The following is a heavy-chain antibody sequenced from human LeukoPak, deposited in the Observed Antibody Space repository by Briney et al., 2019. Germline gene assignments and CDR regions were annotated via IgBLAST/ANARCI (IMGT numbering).Heavy chain of an antibody. CDR2: IYPGGSET. D-gene: IGHD5-24*01. V-gene: IGHV5-51*01. J-gene: IGHJ4*02. CDR3: ARASRDGYNQNFDH. Sequence: GESLKISCKGSGYSFNNYWNAWVRQRPGKGLEWMGFIYPGGSETRYDPSFQGQVTISADSSNSTAYLQWSSLRASDTAMYYCARASRDGYNQNFDHWGQGTLVTVSS. CDR1: GYSFNNYW.